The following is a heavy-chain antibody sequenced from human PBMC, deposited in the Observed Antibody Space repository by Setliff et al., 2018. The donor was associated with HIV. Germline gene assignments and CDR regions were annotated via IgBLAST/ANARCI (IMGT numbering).Heavy chain of an antibody. CDR3: ARSPAAEGF. CDR2: IFYTGSAY. J-gene: IGHJ4*02. V-gene: IGHV4-34*12. CDR1: GGSFPAYY. D-gene: IGHD6-13*01. Sequence: SETLSLTCAVYGGSFPAYYWNWIRQPPGKGLEWIGSIFYTGSAYYYNPSLKSRVTISVDASNNQFSLRLTSVTATDTAVYYCARSPAAEGFWGQGTLVTVSS.